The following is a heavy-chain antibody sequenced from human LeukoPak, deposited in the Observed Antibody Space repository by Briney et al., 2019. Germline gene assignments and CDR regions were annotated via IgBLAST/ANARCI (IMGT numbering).Heavy chain of an antibody. CDR1: VFTLCDYA. CDR2: FRSKAYGGAT. J-gene: IGHJ4*02. CDR3: TRGEVTGTPFDY. Sequence: PGGSLRLSCTASVFTLCDYAMSWVRQAPGKGREGLGFFRSKAYGGATEYAASVKDRFTISRDDSKSIAYLQMNSLKTEDTAVYYCTRGEVTGTPFDYWGQGTLVTVSS. V-gene: IGHV3-49*04. D-gene: IGHD2-15*01.